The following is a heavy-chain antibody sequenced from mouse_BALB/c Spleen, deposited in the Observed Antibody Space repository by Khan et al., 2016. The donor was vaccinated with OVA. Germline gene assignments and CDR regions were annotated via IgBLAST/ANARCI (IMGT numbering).Heavy chain of an antibody. CDR1: GFTFSSYS. CDR3: ADHVTGSFAY. V-gene: IGHV5-6*01. CDR2: ISSGGDYT. D-gene: IGHD4-1*01. Sequence: EVMLVESGGDLVKPGGSLKLSCAASGFTFSSYSMSWVRQTPDKRLEWVASISSGGDYTYYPDRVKGRFTISRDNAKNTLYLQMSDLKSEDSAMYYCADHVTGSFAYWGQGTLVTVSA. J-gene: IGHJ3*01.